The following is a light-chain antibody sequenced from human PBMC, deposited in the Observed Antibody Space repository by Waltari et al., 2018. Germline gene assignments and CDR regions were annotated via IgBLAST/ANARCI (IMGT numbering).Light chain of an antibody. CDR1: NIGTTG. CDR2: EDV. CDR3: QVWDSSSDHSWV. Sequence: SYVLTQPPSVSVAPGRTAKITCGGDNIGTTGVHWYQRRPGQAPVLVVYEDVDRPSGIPERFSGSNSGNTATLTISGVDAGDEADYYCQVWDSSSDHSWVFGGGTKLTVL. J-gene: IGLJ3*02. V-gene: IGLV3-21*03.